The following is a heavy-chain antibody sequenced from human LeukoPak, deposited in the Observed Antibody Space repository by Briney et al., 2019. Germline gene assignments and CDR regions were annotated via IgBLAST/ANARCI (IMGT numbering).Heavy chain of an antibody. D-gene: IGHD7-27*01. J-gene: IGHJ4*02. V-gene: IGHV3-7*01. CDR2: IKEDGSEK. CDR3: ARDYTGGWNDY. CDR1: GFTFSSYG. Sequence: PGGSLRLSCAASGFTFSSYGMHWVRQAVGKGLECVAKIKEDGSEKHYVDSVQGRFTISRDNARNSLYLQMNSLRADDTAVYYCARDYTGGWNDYWGQGTLVTVSS.